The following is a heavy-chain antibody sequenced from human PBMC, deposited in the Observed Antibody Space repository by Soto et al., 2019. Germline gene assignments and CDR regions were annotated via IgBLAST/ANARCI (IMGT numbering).Heavy chain of an antibody. J-gene: IGHJ3*02. CDR3: VRRSYGAFDI. CDR2: ISNSGATT. V-gene: IGHV3-23*01. Sequence: EVQLLESGGGLVQPGGSLRLSCAASGFTFTTYAMNWVRQAPGKGLEWVSVISNSGATTYYADSVKGRFTISRDSSKNTVSLQMTSLRAEDTAMYYCVRRSYGAFDIWGQGTMVTVSS. CDR1: GFTFTTYA. D-gene: IGHD3-16*02.